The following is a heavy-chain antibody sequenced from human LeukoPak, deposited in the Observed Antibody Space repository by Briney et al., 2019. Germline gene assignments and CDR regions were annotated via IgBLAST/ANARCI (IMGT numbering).Heavy chain of an antibody. D-gene: IGHD2-8*02. Sequence: GGSLRLSCAASGFTFSTFAMIWVRQPPGKGLEWVSSIFPSGGEIHYADSVRGRFTISRDNSKSTLSTQMNSLRAEDTAIYYCATYRQVLLPFESWGQGTLVTVSS. V-gene: IGHV3-23*01. CDR2: IFPSGGEI. CDR3: ATYRQVLLPFES. J-gene: IGHJ4*02. CDR1: GFTFSTFA.